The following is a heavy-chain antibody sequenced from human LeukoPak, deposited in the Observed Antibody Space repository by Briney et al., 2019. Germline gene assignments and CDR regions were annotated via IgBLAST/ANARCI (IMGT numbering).Heavy chain of an antibody. CDR2: ISGSGGST. J-gene: IGHJ4*02. Sequence: GGSLRLSCAASGFTFAIYHMSWVRQAPGKGLEWVSAISGSGGSTYYADSVKGRFTISRDNSKNTLYLQMNSLRAEDTAVYYCAKDLELLGELPAYWGQGTLVTVSS. CDR1: GFTFAIYH. D-gene: IGHD3-3*01. CDR3: AKDLELLGELPAY. V-gene: IGHV3-23*01.